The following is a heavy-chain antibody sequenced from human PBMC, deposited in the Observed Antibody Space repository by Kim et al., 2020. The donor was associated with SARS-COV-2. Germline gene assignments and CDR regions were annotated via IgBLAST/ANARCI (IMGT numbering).Heavy chain of an antibody. D-gene: IGHD3-3*01. V-gene: IGHV3-11*01. Sequence: IYYADSVKGRFTISRDNAKNSLYLQMNSLRAEDTAVYYCARRVHYDFWSGPADYWGQGTLVTVSS. J-gene: IGHJ4*02. CDR3: ARRVHYDFWSGPADY. CDR2: I.